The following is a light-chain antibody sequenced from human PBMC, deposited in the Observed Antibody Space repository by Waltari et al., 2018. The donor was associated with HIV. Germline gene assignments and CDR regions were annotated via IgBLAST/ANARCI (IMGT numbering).Light chain of an antibody. V-gene: IGLV2-14*01. J-gene: IGLJ3*02. CDR2: GVA. Sequence: QSALTQPASVSGSPGQPVTISCTGTRSDIGFYTLVSWYRQHPGEAPQLMIYGVAARPLGVSDRFSGSKAGNTASLTISTLQPEDEADYYCSSYANSDTLVFGGGTKLTVL. CDR1: RSDIGFYTL. CDR3: SSYANSDTLV.